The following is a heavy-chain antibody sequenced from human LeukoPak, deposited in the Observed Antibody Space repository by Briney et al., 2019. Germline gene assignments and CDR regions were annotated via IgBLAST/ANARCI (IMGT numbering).Heavy chain of an antibody. CDR1: GFTFSSYG. J-gene: IGHJ4*02. CDR2: ISYDGSNK. CDR3: AKLLWFGEYFDY. V-gene: IGHV3-30*18. Sequence: GGSLRLSCAASGFTFSSYGMHWVRQAPGKGLEWVAVISYDGSNKYYADSVKGRFTISRENSKNTLYLQMNSLRAEDTAVYYCAKLLWFGEYFDYWGQGTLVTVSS. D-gene: IGHD3-10*01.